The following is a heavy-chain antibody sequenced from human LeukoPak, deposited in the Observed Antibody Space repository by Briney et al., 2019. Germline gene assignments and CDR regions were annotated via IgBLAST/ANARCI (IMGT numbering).Heavy chain of an antibody. CDR3: AKSHHVTAIDY. Sequence: GGTLRLSCAASGFTFTTYGMGWVRQAPGKGLEWVSSIRHDVGANTWYADSVKGRFTISRDNSRNTVYLQMNSLRADDTAVYYCAKSHHVTAIDYWGQGTLVTVSS. CDR1: GFTFTTYG. V-gene: IGHV3-23*01. CDR2: IRHDVGANT. J-gene: IGHJ4*02. D-gene: IGHD2-21*02.